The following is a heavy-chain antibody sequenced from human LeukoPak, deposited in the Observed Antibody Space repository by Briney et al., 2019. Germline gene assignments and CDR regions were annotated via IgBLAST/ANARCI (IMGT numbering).Heavy chain of an antibody. CDR3: AKDLRSSDSSWGGGFDY. CDR2: ISAGGGGT. D-gene: IGHD6-13*01. Sequence: PGGSLRLSCVASGFTFDNYVVSWVRQAPGKGLEWASSISAGGGGTYNADSVKGRFTISRDNSKNTLYLQSNSLRAEDAAVYYCAKDLRSSDSSWGGGFDYWGQGTLVTVPS. CDR1: GFTFDNYV. J-gene: IGHJ4*02. V-gene: IGHV3-23*01.